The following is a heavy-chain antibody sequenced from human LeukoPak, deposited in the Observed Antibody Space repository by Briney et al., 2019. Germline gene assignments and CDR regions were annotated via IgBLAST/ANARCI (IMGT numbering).Heavy chain of an antibody. CDR3: AKGRKWLQLGDYFDY. D-gene: IGHD5-12*01. V-gene: IGHV3-9*01. Sequence: PGRSLRLSCAASGFTFDDYAMHWVRQAPGKGLEWVSGISWNSGSIGYADSVKGRFTISRDNAKNSLYLQMNSLRAEDTALYYCAKGRKWLQLGDYFDYWGQGTLVTVFS. CDR1: GFTFDDYA. J-gene: IGHJ4*02. CDR2: ISWNSGSI.